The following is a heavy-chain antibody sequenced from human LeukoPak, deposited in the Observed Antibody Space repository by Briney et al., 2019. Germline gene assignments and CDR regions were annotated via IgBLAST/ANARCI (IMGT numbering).Heavy chain of an antibody. CDR3: AKLYCSGGSCYLP. CDR1: GFTFSSYA. D-gene: IGHD2-15*01. CDR2: ISGSGGST. J-gene: IGHJ4*02. Sequence: GGSLRLSCAASGFTFSSYAMSWVRQAPGKGLEWVSAISGSGGSTYYADSVKGRFTISRDNSKNTLYLQMNSLSAEDTDVYYCAKLYCSGGSCYLPWGQGTLVTVSS. V-gene: IGHV3-23*01.